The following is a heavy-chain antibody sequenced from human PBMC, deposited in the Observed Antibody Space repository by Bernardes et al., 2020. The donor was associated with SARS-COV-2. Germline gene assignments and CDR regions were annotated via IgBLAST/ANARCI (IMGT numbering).Heavy chain of an antibody. CDR2: IKSKTNGGTT. V-gene: IGHV3-15*07. CDR3: TQDGWFGDYLAAKYAFDI. D-gene: IGHD3-10*01. Sequence: GGSLRLSCAVSGFTFSHAWMNWVRQAPGRGLEWVGHIKSKTNGGTTDYAAPVKGRFTISRDDSKDTLYLQMNSLKTEDTAVYYCTQDGWFGDYLAAKYAFDIWGQGTLVTVSS. CDR1: GFTFSHAW. J-gene: IGHJ3*02.